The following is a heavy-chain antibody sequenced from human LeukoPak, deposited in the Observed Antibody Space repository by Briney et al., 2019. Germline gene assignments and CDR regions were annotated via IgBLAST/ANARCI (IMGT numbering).Heavy chain of an antibody. Sequence: PGGSLRLSCAASGFTFDDYAMHWVRQAPGKGLEWVSGISWNSGSKTYADSVKGRFTISRDNSKNTLYLQMNSLRAEDTAVYYCAKGSTRSGYYFDYWGQGTLVTVSS. CDR3: AKGSTRSGYYFDY. J-gene: IGHJ4*02. CDR1: GFTFDDYA. V-gene: IGHV3-9*01. CDR2: ISWNSGSK. D-gene: IGHD3-10*01.